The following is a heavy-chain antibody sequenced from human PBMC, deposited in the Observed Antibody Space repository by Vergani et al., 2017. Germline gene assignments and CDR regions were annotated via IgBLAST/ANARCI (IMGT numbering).Heavy chain of an antibody. CDR2: ISSSSSTI. V-gene: IGHV3-48*01. D-gene: IGHD3-22*01. CDR3: AREPYYYYDSSGFFY. J-gene: IGHJ4*02. CDR1: GFTFSSYS. Sequence: EVQLVESGGGLVKPGGSLRLSCAASGFTFSSYSMNWVRQAPGKGLEWVSYISSSSSTIYYADSVKGRFTISRDNAKNSLYLQMNSLRAEDTAVYYCAREPYYYYDSSGFFYWGQGTLVTVSS.